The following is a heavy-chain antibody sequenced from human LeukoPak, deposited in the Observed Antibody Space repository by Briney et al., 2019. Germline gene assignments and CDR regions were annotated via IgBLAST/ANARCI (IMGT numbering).Heavy chain of an antibody. D-gene: IGHD2-21*01. CDR3: ARADHISSYSYMDV. J-gene: IGHJ6*03. CDR2: ISTSGYT. CDR1: GGSMSSYF. V-gene: IGHV4-4*07. Sequence: SETLSLTCTVSGGSMSSYFWSWIRQPAGKGLEWIGRISTSGYTNYNPSLQSRVIMSVDTAKNQFSLRLSSVTAADTAVYYCARADHISSYSYMDVWGKGTTVTVSS.